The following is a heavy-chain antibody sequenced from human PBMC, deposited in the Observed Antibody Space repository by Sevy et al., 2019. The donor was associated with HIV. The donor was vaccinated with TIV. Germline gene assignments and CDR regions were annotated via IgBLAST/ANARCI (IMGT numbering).Heavy chain of an antibody. D-gene: IGHD4-17*01. CDR3: ARLTTMPTSDLYGMDV. J-gene: IGHJ6*02. CDR1: GYTFTDYC. Sequence: ASVKVSCKASGYTFTDYCIHWVRQAPGQGLEWMAWINPNDGVTNYAQRFQGGVTVTRDTSVSTAYMELRGLRYDDTAIYYCARLTTMPTSDLYGMDVWGQGTTVTVSS. V-gene: IGHV1-2*02. CDR2: INPNDGVT.